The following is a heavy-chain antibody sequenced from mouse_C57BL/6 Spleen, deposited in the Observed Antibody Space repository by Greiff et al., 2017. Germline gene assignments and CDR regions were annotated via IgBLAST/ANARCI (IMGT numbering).Heavy chain of an antibody. D-gene: IGHD1-1*01. Sequence: QVQLQQPGAELVRPGSSVKLSCKASGYTFTSYWMHWVKQRPIQGLEWIGNIDPSDSETHYNQKFKDQATLTVDKSSSTAYMQLSSLTSEDSAVYYWAVDYYGSSGYFDVWGTGTTVTVSS. CDR2: IDPSDSET. J-gene: IGHJ1*03. CDR1: GYTFTSYW. V-gene: IGHV1-52*01. CDR3: AVDYYGSSGYFDV.